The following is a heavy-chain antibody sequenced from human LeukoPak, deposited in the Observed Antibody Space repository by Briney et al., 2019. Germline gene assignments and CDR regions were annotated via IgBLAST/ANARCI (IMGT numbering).Heavy chain of an antibody. D-gene: IGHD6-19*01. CDR2: TKQDGSEK. Sequence: QPGGSLRLSCAASGLTFSSYWMSWVRQAPGKGLEWVANTKQDGSEKYYVDSVKGRFTISRDNAKNSLYLQMNSLRAEDTAVYYCARDRSYSSGWYSDYWGQGTLVTVSS. CDR3: ARDRSYSSGWYSDY. J-gene: IGHJ4*02. V-gene: IGHV3-7*01. CDR1: GLTFSSYW.